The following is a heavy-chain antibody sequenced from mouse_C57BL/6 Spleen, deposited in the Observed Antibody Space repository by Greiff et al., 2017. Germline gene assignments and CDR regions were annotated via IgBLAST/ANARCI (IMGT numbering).Heavy chain of an antibody. Sequence: QVQLQQPGAELVKPGASVKLSCKASGYTFTSYWMQWVNQRPGQGLEWIGEIDPSDSYTNYNQKFKGKATLTVDTSSSTAYMQLSSLTSEDSAVYYCARSAQATFAYWGQGTLVTVSA. D-gene: IGHD3-2*02. CDR3: ARSAQATFAY. CDR1: GYTFTSYW. CDR2: IDPSDSYT. J-gene: IGHJ3*01. V-gene: IGHV1-50*01.